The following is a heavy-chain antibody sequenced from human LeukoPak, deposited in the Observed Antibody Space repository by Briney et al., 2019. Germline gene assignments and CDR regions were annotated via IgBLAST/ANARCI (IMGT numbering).Heavy chain of an antibody. Sequence: ASVKVSCKASGYSFTSYYMHCVRQAPGQGLEWMGEINPSGGRTNYAQKFQGRVDMTRETSTSTVYMELSSLRSEDTAVYYCARANYSGSGSHYNPSFFDYWGQGTLVTVSS. J-gene: IGHJ4*02. CDR2: INPSGGRT. D-gene: IGHD3-10*01. CDR3: ARANYSGSGSHYNPSFFDY. CDR1: GYSFTSYY. V-gene: IGHV1-46*01.